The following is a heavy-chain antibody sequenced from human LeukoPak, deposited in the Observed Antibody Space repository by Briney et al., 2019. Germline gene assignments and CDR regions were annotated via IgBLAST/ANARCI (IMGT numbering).Heavy chain of an antibody. CDR1: GGSFSGYY. CDR3: ARAGYYYYMDV. CDR2: INHSGST. Sequence: SETLSLTCAVYGGSFSGYYWSWIRQPPGKGPEWIGEINHSGSTNYNPSLKSRVTISVDTSKNQFSLKLSSVTAADTAVYYCARAGYYYYMDVWGKGTTVTVSS. V-gene: IGHV4-34*01. J-gene: IGHJ6*03.